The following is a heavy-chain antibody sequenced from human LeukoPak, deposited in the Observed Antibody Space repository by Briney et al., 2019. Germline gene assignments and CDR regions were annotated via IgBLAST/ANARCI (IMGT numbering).Heavy chain of an antibody. CDR3: ARYQLLYPLSGMDV. D-gene: IGHD2-2*02. CDR1: GGSISSGDYY. J-gene: IGHJ6*02. V-gene: IGHV4-30-4*01. Sequence: VKPSQTLSLTCTVSGGSISSGDYYWSWLRQPPGKGLEWIGYIYYSGSTYYNPSLKSRVTISVDTSKNQFSLKLSSVTAAVTAVYYCARYQLLYPLSGMDVWGQGTTVTVSS. CDR2: IYYSGST.